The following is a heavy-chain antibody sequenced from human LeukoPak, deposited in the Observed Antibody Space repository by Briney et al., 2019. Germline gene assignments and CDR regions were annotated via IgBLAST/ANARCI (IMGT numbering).Heavy chain of an antibody. J-gene: IGHJ6*03. CDR2: INHSGST. CDR1: GGSFSGYY. Sequence: SETLSLTCAVYGGSFSGYYWSWIRQPPGKGLEWIGEINHSGSTNYNPSLKSRVTISVDTSKNQFSLKLSSVTAADTAVYYCARRCDYDILTGYLYCYYYMDVWGKGTTVTISS. CDR3: ARRCDYDILTGYLYCYYYMDV. D-gene: IGHD3-9*01. V-gene: IGHV4-34*01.